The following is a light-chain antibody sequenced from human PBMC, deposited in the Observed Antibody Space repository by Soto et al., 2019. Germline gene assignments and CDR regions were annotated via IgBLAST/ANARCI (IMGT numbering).Light chain of an antibody. CDR2: DAS. CDR1: QSISTW. V-gene: IGKV1-5*01. CDR3: QQYKTYTT. J-gene: IGKJ2*01. Sequence: DIQMTQSPSTPSASVGDRVTITCRASQSISTWLVWYQQKPGKAPKVLIYDASSLQSGVPSRFSGHGSGTDFTLTISSLQPDDSAIYYCQQYKTYTTFGQGTKVDIK.